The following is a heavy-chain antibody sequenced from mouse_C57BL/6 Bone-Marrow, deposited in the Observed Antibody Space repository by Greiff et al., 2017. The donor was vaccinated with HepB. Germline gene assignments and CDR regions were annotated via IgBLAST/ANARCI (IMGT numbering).Heavy chain of an antibody. D-gene: IGHD1-1*01. CDR1: GFNIKDDY. J-gene: IGHJ3*01. CDR3: TTDYGSRAWFAY. V-gene: IGHV14-4*01. Sequence: VQLQQSGAELVRPGASVKLSCTASGFNIKDDYMHWVKQRPEQGLEWIGWIDPENGDTEYASKFQGQATITADTSSNTAYLQLSSLTSEDTAVYYCTTDYGSRAWFAYWGQGTLVTVSA. CDR2: IDPENGDT.